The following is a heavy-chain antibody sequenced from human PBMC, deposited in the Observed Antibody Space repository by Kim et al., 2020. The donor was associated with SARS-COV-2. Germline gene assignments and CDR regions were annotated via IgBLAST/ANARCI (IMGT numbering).Heavy chain of an antibody. CDR1: RGTFSSYA. Sequence: SVKVSCKASRGTFSSYAISWVRQPPGQGLEWMGGIIPIFGTANYAQKFQGRVTITADESTSTAYMELSSLRSEDTAVYYCARPIVVVPAASYYYYYGMDVWGQGTTVTVSS. D-gene: IGHD2-2*01. CDR2: IIPIFGTA. V-gene: IGHV1-69*13. CDR3: ARPIVVVPAASYYYYYGMDV. J-gene: IGHJ6*02.